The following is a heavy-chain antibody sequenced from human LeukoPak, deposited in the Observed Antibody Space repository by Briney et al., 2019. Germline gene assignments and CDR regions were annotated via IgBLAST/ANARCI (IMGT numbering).Heavy chain of an antibody. CDR2: ITGNSVNT. CDR1: GFTFSIHA. CDR3: VKAASGGCYDTNFDS. D-gene: IGHD6-19*01. Sequence: GGSLRLSCAASGFTFSIHAMNWVRQAPGKGLEWVSVITGNSVNTFYADSVKGRFTISRDNSKNTLYMYMNSLRAEDAAVYYCVKAASGGCYDTNFDSWAQGPLVTVSS. V-gene: IGHV3-23*01. J-gene: IGHJ4*02.